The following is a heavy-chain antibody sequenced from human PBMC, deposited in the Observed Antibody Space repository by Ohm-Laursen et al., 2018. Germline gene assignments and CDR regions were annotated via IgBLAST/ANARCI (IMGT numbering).Heavy chain of an antibody. D-gene: IGHD2-8*01. V-gene: IGHV3-7*01. Sequence: SLRLSCAASGFTFSTHYMTWVRQAPGKGLEWVAKIDPDGSGKYYVDSVKGRFTISRDNAKNSLYLHMSSLRAEDTAIYYCARDDGAYARRSGMDVWGQGTTVTVSS. CDR2: IDPDGSGK. J-gene: IGHJ6*02. CDR1: GFTFSTHY. CDR3: ARDDGAYARRSGMDV.